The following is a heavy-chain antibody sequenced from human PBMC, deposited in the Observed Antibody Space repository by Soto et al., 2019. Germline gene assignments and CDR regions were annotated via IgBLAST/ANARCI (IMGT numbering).Heavy chain of an antibody. CDR1: GFTFSSYG. CDR3: AKVYCSGGSCYYYMDV. V-gene: IGHV3-30*18. J-gene: IGHJ6*03. CDR2: ISYDGSNK. Sequence: QVQLVESGGGVVQPGRSLRLSCAASGFTFSSYGMHWVRQAPGKGLEWVAVISYDGSNKYYADSVKGRFTFSRDNSKSTLYLQMNSLIAEDTAVYYCAKVYCSGGSCYYYMDVWGKGTTVTVSS. D-gene: IGHD2-15*01.